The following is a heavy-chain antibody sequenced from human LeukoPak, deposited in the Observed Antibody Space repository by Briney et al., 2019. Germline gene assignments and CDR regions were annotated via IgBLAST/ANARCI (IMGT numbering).Heavy chain of an antibody. CDR2: ISYDGSNK. D-gene: IGHD6-13*01. CDR1: GFTFSSYG. CDR3: AKSPRIAAASDY. V-gene: IGHV3-30*18. J-gene: IGHJ4*02. Sequence: PGGSLRLSCAASGFTFSSYGMHWVRQASGKGLEWVAVISYDGSNKYYADSVKGRFTISRDNSKNTLYLQMNSLRAEDTAVYYCAKSPRIAAASDYWGQGTLVTVSS.